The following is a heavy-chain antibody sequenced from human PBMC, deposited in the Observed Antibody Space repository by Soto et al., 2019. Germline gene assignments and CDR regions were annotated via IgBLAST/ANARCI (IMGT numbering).Heavy chain of an antibody. V-gene: IGHV2-26*01. Sequence: SGPTLVNPTETLTLTCTVSGFSLSNARMGVSWIRQPPGKALEWLAHIFSNDEKSYSTSLKSRLTISKDTSKSQVVLTMTNMDPVDTATYYCARIFPFLAARRGGWFDPWGQGTLVTVSS. D-gene: IGHD6-6*01. CDR2: IFSNDEK. CDR3: ARIFPFLAARRGGWFDP. CDR1: GFSLSNARMG. J-gene: IGHJ5*02.